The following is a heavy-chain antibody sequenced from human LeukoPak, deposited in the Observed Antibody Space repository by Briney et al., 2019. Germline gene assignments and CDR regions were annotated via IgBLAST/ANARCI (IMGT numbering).Heavy chain of an antibody. CDR1: GGSISSSSYY. CDR3: ASSRLGYCSGGSCYYFDY. J-gene: IGHJ4*02. V-gene: IGHV4-39*07. D-gene: IGHD2-15*01. Sequence: SETLSLTCTVSGGSISSSSYYWGWIRQPPGKGLEWIGSIYYSGSTYYDPSLKSRVTISVDTSKNQFSLKLSSVTAADTAVYYCASSRLGYCSGGSCYYFDYWGQGTLVTVSS. CDR2: IYYSGST.